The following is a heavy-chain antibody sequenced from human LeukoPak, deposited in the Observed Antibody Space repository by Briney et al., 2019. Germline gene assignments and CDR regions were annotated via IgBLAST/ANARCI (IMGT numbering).Heavy chain of an antibody. V-gene: IGHV1-69*04. D-gene: IGHD3-22*01. CDR3: ASSGYYYDSSGSRNYYGMDV. Sequence: SVKVSCKASGGTFNNYAISWVRQAPGQGLEWMGRIIPILGIANYAQKFQGRVTITSDKSTSTAYMELRSLRSEDTAVYYCASSGYYYDSSGSRNYYGMDVWGQGTTVTVSS. CDR2: IIPILGIA. J-gene: IGHJ6*02. CDR1: GGTFNNYA.